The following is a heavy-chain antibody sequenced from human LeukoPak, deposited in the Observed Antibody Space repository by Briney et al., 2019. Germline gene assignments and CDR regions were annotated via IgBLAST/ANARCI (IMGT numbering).Heavy chain of an antibody. Sequence: GASVTVSCTASGGTFSSYAISWVRQAPGQGLEWMGGIIPIFGTANYAQKFQGRVTITADESTSTAYMELSSLRSEDTAVYYCARGTSGPRYDFWSGYYHPYFDYWGQGTLVTVSS. D-gene: IGHD3-3*01. CDR3: ARGTSGPRYDFWSGYYHPYFDY. CDR2: IIPIFGTA. J-gene: IGHJ4*02. V-gene: IGHV1-69*13. CDR1: GGTFSSYA.